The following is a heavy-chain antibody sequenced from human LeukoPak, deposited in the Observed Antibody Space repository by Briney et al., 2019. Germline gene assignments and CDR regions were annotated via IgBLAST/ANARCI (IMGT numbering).Heavy chain of an antibody. V-gene: IGHV3-23*01. CDR1: GFTFSSYA. CDR2: ISGSGGST. D-gene: IGHD1-26*01. CDR3: AKGGQESGRFFDH. J-gene: IGHJ4*02. Sequence: GGSLRLSCAASGFTFSSYAMSWVRQAPGKGLEWVSAISGSGGSTYYADSVKGRFTISRDNSKNTQYLQMNSLRAEDTAVYYCAKGGQESGRFFDHWGQGTLVTVSS.